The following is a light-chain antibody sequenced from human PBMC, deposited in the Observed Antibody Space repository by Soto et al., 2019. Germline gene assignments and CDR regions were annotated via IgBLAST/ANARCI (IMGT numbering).Light chain of an antibody. V-gene: IGKV3-20*01. CDR2: GAS. J-gene: IGKJ1*01. CDR1: ESVSSNY. CDR3: QQYGTSPRT. Sequence: EIVLTQSPGTLSLSPGERATLSCRATESVSSNYLAWYQQKPGQAPRVLIYGASIRATGIPDRFSGSGSETDFTITISRLEPEDFVVYYCQQYGTSPRTFGQGTKVEIK.